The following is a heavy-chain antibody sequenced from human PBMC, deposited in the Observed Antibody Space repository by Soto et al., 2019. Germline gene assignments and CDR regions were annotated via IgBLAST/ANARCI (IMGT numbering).Heavy chain of an antibody. V-gene: IGHV4-34*01. J-gene: IGHJ4*02. CDR2: INHSGST. D-gene: IGHD1-26*01. CDR3: ARGSGSSLCYFDY. Sequence: SETLSLTCAVYGGPFSGYYWSWIRQPPGKGLEWIGEINHSGSTNYNPSLKSRVTISVDTSKNQFSLKLSSVTAADTAVYYCARGSGSSLCYFDYWGQGTLVTVSS. CDR1: GGPFSGYY.